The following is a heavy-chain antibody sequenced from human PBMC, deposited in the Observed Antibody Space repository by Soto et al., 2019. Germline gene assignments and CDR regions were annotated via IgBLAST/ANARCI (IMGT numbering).Heavy chain of an antibody. J-gene: IGHJ4*02. Sequence: SETLSLTCTVSGGSISSGGYYWSWIRQHPGKGLEWIGYIYYSGSTYYNPSLKSRVTISVDTSKNQFSLKLSSVTAADTAVYYCARATLAKRPRTFDYWGQGTLVTVSS. CDR3: ARATLAKRPRTFDY. V-gene: IGHV4-31*03. CDR1: GGSISSGGYY. CDR2: IYYSGST.